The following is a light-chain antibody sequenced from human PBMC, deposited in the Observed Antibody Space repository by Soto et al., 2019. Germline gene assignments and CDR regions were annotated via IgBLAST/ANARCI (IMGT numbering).Light chain of an antibody. V-gene: IGKV1-5*01. CDR3: QQYDSYPLT. CDR2: DVS. J-gene: IGKJ4*01. Sequence: DVQMTQSPGTLSSCLWGRVTITCRASQSINNLLAWYQQKPGKAPKFLIYDVSTLESGVPSRFSGSGSGTEFTLTISSLQPEDFATYYCQQYDSYPLTFGGGTKVDI. CDR1: QSINNL.